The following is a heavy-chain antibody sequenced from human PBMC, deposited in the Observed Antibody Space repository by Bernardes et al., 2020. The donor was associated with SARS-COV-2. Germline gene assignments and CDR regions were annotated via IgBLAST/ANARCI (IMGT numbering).Heavy chain of an antibody. J-gene: IGHJ4*02. CDR2: IYNSGTT. Sequence: GSLRLSCVASGFTVSRNYMTWVRQAPGKGLEWVSVIYNSGTTYYADSVKGRFTISRDNSKNTLYLQMNSLRVEDTAVYYCARVLSTGWYYFDYWGQGTLVTVSS. D-gene: IGHD6-19*01. V-gene: IGHV3-66*01. CDR3: ARVLSTGWYYFDY. CDR1: GFTVSRNY.